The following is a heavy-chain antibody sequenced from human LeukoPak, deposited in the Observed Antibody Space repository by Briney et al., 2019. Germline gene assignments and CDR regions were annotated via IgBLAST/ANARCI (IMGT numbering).Heavy chain of an antibody. D-gene: IGHD3-10*01. V-gene: IGHV3-30*18. Sequence: GGSLRLSCAASGFTSSSHGMHWVRQAPGKGLEWVAVISYDGSNKYYADSVKGRFTISRDNSKNTLYLQMNSLRAEDTAVYYCAKDAVRGVMRYYFDYWGQGTLVTVSS. CDR2: ISYDGSNK. CDR1: GFTSSSHG. CDR3: AKDAVRGVMRYYFDY. J-gene: IGHJ4*02.